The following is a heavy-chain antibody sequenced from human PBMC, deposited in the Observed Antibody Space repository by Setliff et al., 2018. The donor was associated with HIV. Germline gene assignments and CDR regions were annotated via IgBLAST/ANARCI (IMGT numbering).Heavy chain of an antibody. CDR1: HGSITSTSYY. CDR2: IYYSGRT. Sequence: KTSETLSLTCIVSHGSITSTSYYWGWVRQSPGRGLEWIGSIYYSGRTYYNPSLKSRLSMSVDTSRNQFSLDLASVTAADTAVYFCAGEPAPAARLPNVGGPPPPGYYHYMDVWGKGTTVTVSS. CDR3: AGEPAPAARLPNVGGPPPPGYYHYMDV. J-gene: IGHJ6*03. D-gene: IGHD2-8*01. V-gene: IGHV4-39*07.